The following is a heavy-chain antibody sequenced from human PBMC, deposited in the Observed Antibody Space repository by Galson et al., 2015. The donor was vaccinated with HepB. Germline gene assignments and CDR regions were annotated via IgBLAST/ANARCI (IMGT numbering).Heavy chain of an antibody. Sequence: TLSLTCAVSGVSISSSLYYWGWIRQSPKKGLEWIGSIYYGGRTSFSPSLQSRVAMSVDTSKNRLSLTLSSVPAADTAVYYCARPLFLNGRFNPGVGPVHIWGHGTMVTVS. CDR1: GVSISSSLYY. CDR2: IYYGGRT. CDR3: ARPLFLNGRFNPGVGPVHI. J-gene: IGHJ3*02. V-gene: IGHV4-39*01. D-gene: IGHD2-8*01.